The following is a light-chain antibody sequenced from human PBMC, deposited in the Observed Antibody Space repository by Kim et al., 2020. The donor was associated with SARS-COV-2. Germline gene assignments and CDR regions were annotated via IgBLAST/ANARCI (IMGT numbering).Light chain of an antibody. Sequence: GQRVTMSCSGSSSNIGSNFVYWYQQFPGTAPKHLIYQNNQRPSGVPDRFSGSKSGTSASLAISGLRSEDEAHYYCAAWDDSLSGGVFGGGTQLTVL. V-gene: IGLV1-47*01. CDR3: AAWDDSLSGGV. J-gene: IGLJ3*02. CDR2: QNN. CDR1: SSNIGSNF.